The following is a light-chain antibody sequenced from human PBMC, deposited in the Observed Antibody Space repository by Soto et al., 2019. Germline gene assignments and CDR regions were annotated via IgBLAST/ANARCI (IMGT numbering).Light chain of an antibody. J-gene: IGKJ4*01. CDR3: QQYGSSLGLT. CDR2: GAS. Sequence: EIVLTQSPGTLSLSPGERATLSCRASQSVSSSYLAWYQQKPGQAPRLLIYGASGRATGIPDRFSGSGSGTDFTLIISRLEPEDFAVYYCQQYGSSLGLTFGGGTKVEIK. V-gene: IGKV3-20*01. CDR1: QSVSSSY.